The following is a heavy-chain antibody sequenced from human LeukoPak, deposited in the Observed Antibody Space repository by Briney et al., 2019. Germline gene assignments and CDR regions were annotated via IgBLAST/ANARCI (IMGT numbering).Heavy chain of an antibody. V-gene: IGHV3-7*01. CDR2: IKEDGSEE. Sequence: GSLRLSCATSGFTFSTYWMSWVRQAPGQGLEWVANIKEDGSEESYVGSVKGRFTISRDNSKNSLYLEMNSLRAEDTAVYYCASGGGRTFVSWGQGTLVTVSS. D-gene: IGHD3-16*01. J-gene: IGHJ4*02. CDR3: ASGGGRTFVS. CDR1: GFTFSTYW.